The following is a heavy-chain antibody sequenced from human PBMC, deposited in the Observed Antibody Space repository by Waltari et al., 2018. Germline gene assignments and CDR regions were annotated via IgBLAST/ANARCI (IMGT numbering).Heavy chain of an antibody. CDR2: ISYSWST. J-gene: IGHJ6*02. CDR1: GGSISSSY. CDR3: ARHSSPYGMDV. D-gene: IGHD6-13*01. Sequence: QVQLQESGPGLVKPSETLSLTCTVSGGSISSSYWSWIRQPPGKGLEWIGYISYSWSTNSNPALKSRVTRSVDTSKNQFSLKLSSVTAADTAVYYCARHSSPYGMDVWGQGTTVTVSS. V-gene: IGHV4-59*01.